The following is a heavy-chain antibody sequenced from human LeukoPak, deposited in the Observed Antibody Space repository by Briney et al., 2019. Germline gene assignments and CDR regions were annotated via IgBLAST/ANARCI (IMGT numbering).Heavy chain of an antibody. CDR2: ISSSGSII. CDR1: GFTFSSYE. Sequence: GGSLRLSCAASGFTFSSYEMNWVRQAPGKGLEWVSYISSSGSIIYYADSVKGRFTISRDIAKNSLYLQMNSLRAEDTAVYYCARDPLVVVVAATSSDAFDIWGQGTMVTVSS. D-gene: IGHD2-15*01. V-gene: IGHV3-48*03. J-gene: IGHJ3*02. CDR3: ARDPLVVVVAATSSDAFDI.